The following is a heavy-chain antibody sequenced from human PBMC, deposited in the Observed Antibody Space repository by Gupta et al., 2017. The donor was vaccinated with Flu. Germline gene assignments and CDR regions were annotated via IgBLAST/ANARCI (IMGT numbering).Heavy chain of an antibody. J-gene: IGHJ4*02. D-gene: IGHD1-26*01. V-gene: IGHV3-15*01. CDR3: TTDSGSYYRVY. CDR2: IKSKTDGGTT. CDR1: GFTFSNAG. Sequence: EVQLVESGGGLVKPGGSLRLSCAAFGFTFSNAGMSWVRQAPGKGLEWVGRIKSKTDGGTTDYAAPVKGRFTISRDDSKNTLYLQMNSLKTEDTAVYYCTTDSGSYYRVYWGQGTLVTVSS.